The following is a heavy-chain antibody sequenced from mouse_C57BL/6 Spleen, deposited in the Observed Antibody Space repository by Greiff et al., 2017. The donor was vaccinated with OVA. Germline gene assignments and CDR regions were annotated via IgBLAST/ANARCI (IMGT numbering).Heavy chain of an antibody. CDR1: GYTFTSYW. Sequence: VQLQQPGAELVMPGASVKLSCKASGYTFTSYWMHWVKQRPGQGLEWIGEIDPSDSYTNYNQKFKGKSTLTVDKSSSTAYMQLSSLTSADSAVYYCARRYGGYCDYWGQGTTLTVSS. CDR3: ARRYGGYCDY. V-gene: IGHV1-69*01. CDR2: IDPSDSYT. D-gene: IGHD1-1*01. J-gene: IGHJ2*01.